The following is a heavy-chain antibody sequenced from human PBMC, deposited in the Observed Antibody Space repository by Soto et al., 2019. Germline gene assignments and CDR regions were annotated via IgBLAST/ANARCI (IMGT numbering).Heavy chain of an antibody. Sequence: QVQLVESGGGVVQPGRSLRLSCAASGFTFSSYGMHWVRQAPGKGLEWVAVISYDGSNKYYADSVKGRFTISRDNSKNTLYLQRNSLGAEDTAVYYCAKDSHWGQGTLVTVSS. V-gene: IGHV3-30*18. CDR1: GFTFSSYG. CDR2: ISYDGSNK. CDR3: AKDSH. J-gene: IGHJ4*02.